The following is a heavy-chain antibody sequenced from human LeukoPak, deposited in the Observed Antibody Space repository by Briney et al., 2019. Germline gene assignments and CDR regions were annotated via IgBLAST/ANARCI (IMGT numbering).Heavy chain of an antibody. CDR2: IRNKANSYTT. V-gene: IGHV3-72*01. Sequence: PGGSLRLSCAASGFTFSDHYMDWVRQAPGKGLEWVGRIRNKANSYTTEYAASVKGRFTISRDDSKNSLYLQMNSLKSDDTAVYSCASLTESVDYWGQGTLVTVSS. CDR3: ASLTESVDY. D-gene: IGHD7-27*01. CDR1: GFTFSDHY. J-gene: IGHJ4*02.